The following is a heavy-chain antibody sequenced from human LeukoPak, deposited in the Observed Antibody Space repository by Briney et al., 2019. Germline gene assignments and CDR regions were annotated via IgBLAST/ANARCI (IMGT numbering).Heavy chain of an antibody. Sequence: PGGSLRLSCAASGFTFNIYAMSWVRQAPGKGLEWVSGISGSGDTTYYADAVKGRFTISRDNSKNTLFLQMNSLRAEDTAVYYCAKDRSDNTTWYVGSHWGQGTLVTVSS. CDR3: AKDRSDNTTWYVGSH. J-gene: IGHJ4*02. CDR1: GFTFNIYA. CDR2: ISGSGDTT. D-gene: IGHD6-13*01. V-gene: IGHV3-23*01.